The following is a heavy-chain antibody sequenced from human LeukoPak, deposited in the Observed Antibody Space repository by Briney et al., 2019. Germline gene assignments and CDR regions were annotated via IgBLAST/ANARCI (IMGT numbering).Heavy chain of an antibody. D-gene: IGHD3-16*01. Sequence: GESLKISCKGSGYSFTTYWIGWARQMPGKGLEWMGIIYPGDSATRYSPSFQGQVTISADTSIRTADLQWSSLKASDTAMYYCARTYRWGTWGFDSWGQGTLVTASS. CDR2: IYPGDSAT. V-gene: IGHV5-51*01. CDR1: GYSFTTYW. J-gene: IGHJ4*02. CDR3: ARTYRWGTWGFDS.